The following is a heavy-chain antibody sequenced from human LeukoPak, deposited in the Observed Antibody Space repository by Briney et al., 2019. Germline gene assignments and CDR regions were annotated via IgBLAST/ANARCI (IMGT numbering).Heavy chain of an antibody. CDR1: GFTFSSYA. CDR2: ISGSDGST. D-gene: IGHD2-8*01. CDR3: ARDIVLMVNPRDAFDI. J-gene: IGHJ3*02. Sequence: QTGGSLRLSCAASGFTFSSYAMSWVRQAPGKGLEWVSGISGSDGSTNYADSVKGRFTISRDNSKNTLYLQMNSLRAEDTAVYYCARDIVLMVNPRDAFDIWGQGTMVTVSS. V-gene: IGHV3-23*01.